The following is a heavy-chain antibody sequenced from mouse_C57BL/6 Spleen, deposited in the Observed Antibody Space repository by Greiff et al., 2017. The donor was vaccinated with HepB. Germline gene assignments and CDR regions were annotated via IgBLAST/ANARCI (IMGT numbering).Heavy chain of an antibody. D-gene: IGHD1-1*01. CDR2: INPNNGGT. V-gene: IGHV1-26*01. Sequence: EVQLQQSGPELVKPGASVKISCKASGYTFTDYYMNWVKQSHGKSLEWIGDINPNNGGTSYNQKFKGKATLTVDKSSSTAYMELRSLTSEDSAVYYCARWGVVAGFDYWGQGTTLTVSS. J-gene: IGHJ2*01. CDR1: GYTFTDYY. CDR3: ARWGVVAGFDY.